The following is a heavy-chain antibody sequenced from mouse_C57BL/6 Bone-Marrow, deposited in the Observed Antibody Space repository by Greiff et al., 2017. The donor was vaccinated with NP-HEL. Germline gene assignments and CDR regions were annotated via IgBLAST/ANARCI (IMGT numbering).Heavy chain of an antibody. V-gene: IGHV1-20*01. CDR1: GYSFTGYF. Sequence: VQLQQSGPELVKPGDSVKISCKASGYSFTGYFMNWVMQSHGKSLEWIGRINPYNGDTFYNQKFKGKATLTVDKSSSTAHMELRSLTSEDAAVYYCARCYYYGSSLAWFAYWGQGTLVTVSA. CDR3: ARCYYYGSSLAWFAY. D-gene: IGHD1-1*01. J-gene: IGHJ3*01. CDR2: INPYNGDT.